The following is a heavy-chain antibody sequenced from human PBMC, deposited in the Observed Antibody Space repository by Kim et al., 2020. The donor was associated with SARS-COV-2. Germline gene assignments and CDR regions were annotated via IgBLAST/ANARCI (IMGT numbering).Heavy chain of an antibody. V-gene: IGHV3-49*04. CDR2: IRSKAYGGTT. Sequence: GGSLRLSCTASGFTFGDYAMSWVRQAPGKGLEWVGFIRSKAYGGTTEYAASVKGRFTISRDDSKSIDYLQMNSLKTEDTAVYYCTRENYYGSGSYYNVRYYYGMDVWGQGTTLTVSS. CDR1: GFTFGDYA. CDR3: TRENYYGSGSYYNVRYYYGMDV. J-gene: IGHJ6*02. D-gene: IGHD3-10*01.